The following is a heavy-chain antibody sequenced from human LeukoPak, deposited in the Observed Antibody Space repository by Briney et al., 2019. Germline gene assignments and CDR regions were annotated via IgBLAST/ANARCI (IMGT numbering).Heavy chain of an antibody. V-gene: IGHV4-39*07. CDR3: ARGWTYYDSNDAFDI. Sequence: NPSETLSLTCTVSGDSISSSSYYWGWIRQPPGKGLEWIGSIYYSGSTYYNPSLKSRVTISVDTSKNQFSLKLSSVTAADTAVYYCARGWTYYDSNDAFDIWGQGTMVTVSS. J-gene: IGHJ3*02. CDR1: GDSISSSSYY. D-gene: IGHD3-22*01. CDR2: IYYSGST.